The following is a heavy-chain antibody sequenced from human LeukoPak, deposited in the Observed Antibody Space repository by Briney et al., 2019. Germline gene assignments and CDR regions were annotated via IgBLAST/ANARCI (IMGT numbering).Heavy chain of an antibody. Sequence: ASVKVSCKASGYTFTSYDINWVRQATGQGLEWMGWMNPNSGNTGYAQKFQGRVTMTRNTSISTAYMELSSLRSEDTAVYYCARKSYSYGYVDYWGQGTLVTVSS. CDR3: ARKSYSYGYVDY. J-gene: IGHJ4*02. V-gene: IGHV1-8*02. D-gene: IGHD5-18*01. CDR2: MNPNSGNT. CDR1: GYTFTSYD.